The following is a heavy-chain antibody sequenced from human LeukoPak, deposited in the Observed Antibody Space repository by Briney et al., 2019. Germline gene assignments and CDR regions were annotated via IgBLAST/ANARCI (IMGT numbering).Heavy chain of an antibody. CDR2: INSDGSST. J-gene: IGHJ3*02. D-gene: IGHD4-23*01. Sequence: GGSLRLSCAASGFTFSSYWMHWVRHAPGEGRVWVSRINSDGSSTNYADSVKGRFTISRDNANNTLYLQLNTLRAEDTAVYYCARVMTTVVTRADAFDIWGQGTMVTVSS. V-gene: IGHV3-74*01. CDR1: GFTFSSYW. CDR3: ARVMTTVVTRADAFDI.